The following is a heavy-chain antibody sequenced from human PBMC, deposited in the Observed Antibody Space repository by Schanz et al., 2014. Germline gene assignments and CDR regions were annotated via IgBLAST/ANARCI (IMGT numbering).Heavy chain of an antibody. V-gene: IGHV3-23*01. CDR3: AASSGWHPSTDY. Sequence: EVQLLESGGGLVQPGGSLRLSCEASGFSFGNYAMSWVRQAPGKGLEWVSAISGSGGSTYYADSVKGRFTISRDNAKSSLYLQMNSLRVEDTAVYYCAASSGWHPSTDYWGQGTLVTVSS. CDR2: ISGSGGST. CDR1: GFSFGNYA. J-gene: IGHJ4*02. D-gene: IGHD6-19*01.